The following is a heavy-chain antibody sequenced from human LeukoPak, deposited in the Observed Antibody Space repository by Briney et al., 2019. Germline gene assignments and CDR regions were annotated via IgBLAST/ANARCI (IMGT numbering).Heavy chain of an antibody. J-gene: IGHJ6*03. V-gene: IGHV1-2*02. CDR3: ARTVRGVDYRNPLYYYYYYMDV. Sequence: ASVKVSCKASGYTFTGYYMHWVRQAPGQGLEWMGWINPNSGGTNYAQKFQGRVTMTRDTSISTAYMELSSLRSEDTAVYYCARTVRGVDYRNPLYYYYYYMDVWGKGTTVTISS. D-gene: IGHD3-10*01. CDR1: GYTFTGYY. CDR2: INPNSGGT.